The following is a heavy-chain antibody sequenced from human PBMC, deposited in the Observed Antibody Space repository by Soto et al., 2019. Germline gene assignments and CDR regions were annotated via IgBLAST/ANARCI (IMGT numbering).Heavy chain of an antibody. V-gene: IGHV3-15*01. J-gene: IGHJ4*02. CDR1: GVTLRNAW. CDR3: TGAFFDSDRVY. Sequence: AGSLRLSCAASGVTLRNAWMSWARQAPGKGLEWVGRIKSKTDGGTTDYAAPVKGRFTISRDDSKNTLYLQLNSLKTEDTALSYCTGAFFDSDRVYWGQGTLVTVSP. CDR2: IKSKTDGGTT. D-gene: IGHD3-9*01.